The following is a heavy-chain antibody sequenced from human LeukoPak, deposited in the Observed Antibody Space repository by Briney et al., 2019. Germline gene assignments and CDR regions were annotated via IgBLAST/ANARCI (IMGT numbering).Heavy chain of an antibody. J-gene: IGHJ5*02. CDR3: AKDLSTVTEWFDP. CDR2: IRHDGSNK. D-gene: IGHD4-11*01. V-gene: IGHV3-30*02. CDR1: GFTFSSYG. Sequence: QTGGSLRLSCAASGFTFSSYGMHWVRQAPGKGLEWVAFIRHDGSNKYYADSVKGRFTISRDNSKNTLYLQMNSLRAEDTAVYYCAKDLSTVTEWFDPWGQGTLVTVSS.